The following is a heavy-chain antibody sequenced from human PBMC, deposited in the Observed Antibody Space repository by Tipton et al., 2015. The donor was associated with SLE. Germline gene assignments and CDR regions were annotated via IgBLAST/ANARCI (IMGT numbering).Heavy chain of an antibody. CDR1: GDSMSSYY. CDR2: VESSGST. J-gene: IGHJ2*01. CDR3: ARRLGRGFSHWYFDV. D-gene: IGHD1-26*01. V-gene: IGHV4-39*07. Sequence: TLSLTCTVSGDSMSSYYWAWFRQPPGKGLEWIANVESSGSTYYNPSLKSRVIISTDMSKNQFSLKLTSVTAADTAVYYCARRLGRGFSHWYFDVRGRGTLVAVSS.